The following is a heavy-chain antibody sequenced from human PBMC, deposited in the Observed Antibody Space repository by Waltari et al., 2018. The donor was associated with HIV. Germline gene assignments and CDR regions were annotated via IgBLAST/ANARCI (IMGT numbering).Heavy chain of an antibody. V-gene: IGHV3-15*01. Sequence: EVLLVESGGGLGKPGGSLRLYCSASGFTFRDAWMSWVRQAPGKGLEWVGRIKSNTDGGTTDYAAPVKGRFTISRDDSKTTLYLEMNSLKTEDTAVYYCTTVGGGTRDYWGQGTLITVSS. J-gene: IGHJ4*02. CDR3: TTVGGGTRDY. CDR1: GFTFRDAW. D-gene: IGHD3-16*01. CDR2: IKSNTDGGTT.